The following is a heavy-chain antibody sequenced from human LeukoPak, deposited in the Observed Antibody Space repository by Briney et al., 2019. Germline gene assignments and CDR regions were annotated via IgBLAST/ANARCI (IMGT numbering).Heavy chain of an antibody. V-gene: IGHV3-11*04. J-gene: IGHJ3*02. CDR2: ITNSGGGT. Sequence: GGSLRLSCAASGFTFSDYYMGWVRPAPGKGLEWVSYITNSGGGTYYPDSVKGRFTISRDNAKKTLYLQVSSLRAEDTAVYYCARALNDAFDIWGQGTMVTVSS. CDR3: ARALNDAFDI. CDR1: GFTFSDYY.